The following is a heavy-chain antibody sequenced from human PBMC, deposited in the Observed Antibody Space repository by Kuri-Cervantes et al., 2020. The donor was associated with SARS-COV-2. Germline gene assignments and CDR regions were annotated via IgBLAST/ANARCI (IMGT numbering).Heavy chain of an antibody. J-gene: IGHJ6*02. CDR3: AKMGDSSGYYIYYYGMDV. Sequence: GGSLRLSCAASGFTFSSYAMSWVRQAPGKGLEWVSAISGSGGSTYYADSVKGRFTISRDNSKNTLYLQMNSLRAEDTAVYYCAKMGDSSGYYIYYYGMDVWGQGTTVTVSS. V-gene: IGHV3-23*01. D-gene: IGHD3-22*01. CDR1: GFTFSSYA. CDR2: ISGSGGST.